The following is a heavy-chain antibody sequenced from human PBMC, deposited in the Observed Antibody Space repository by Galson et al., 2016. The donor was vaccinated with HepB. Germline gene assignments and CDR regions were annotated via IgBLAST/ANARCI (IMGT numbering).Heavy chain of an antibody. J-gene: IGHJ4*02. V-gene: IGHV3-33*06. CDR2: IWYDGSNK. CDR1: GFTFSSYG. CDR3: VKGEYGQRFLEWLAPFDY. D-gene: IGHD3-3*01. Sequence: SLRLSCAASGFTFSSYGMHWVRQAPGKGLEWVAIIWYDGSNKYYADSVKGRFTISRDNSKSTLYLQMNSLRVEDTAVYYCVKGEYGQRFLEWLAPFDYWGQGALVTVPS.